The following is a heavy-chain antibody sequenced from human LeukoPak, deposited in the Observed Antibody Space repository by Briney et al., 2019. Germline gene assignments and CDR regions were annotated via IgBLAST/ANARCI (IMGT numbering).Heavy chain of an antibody. V-gene: IGHV3-64*01. CDR2: ISSNGGST. J-gene: IGHJ3*02. CDR1: GFTFSSYA. CDR3: ARDGSSSWVEMGAFDI. D-gene: IGHD6-13*01. Sequence: QSGGSLRLSCAASGFTFSSYAMHWVRQAPGKGLEYVSAISSNGGSTYYANSVKGRFTISRDNSKNTLYLQMGSLRAEDMAVYYCARDGSSSWVEMGAFDIWGQGTMVTVSS.